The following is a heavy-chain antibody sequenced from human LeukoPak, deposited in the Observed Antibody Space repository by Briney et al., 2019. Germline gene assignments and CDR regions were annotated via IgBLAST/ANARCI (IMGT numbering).Heavy chain of an antibody. CDR2: IFSGGST. D-gene: IGHD7-27*01. CDR1: GFSVSSNY. J-gene: IGHJ4*02. CDR3: ARTLPGSYSDC. Sequence: GGSLRLSCAASGFSVSSNYMSWVRHSPGTGLEWVSVIFSGGSTYYADSVKGRFTISRDDSKTTVYLQLNSLRAEDTAVYYCARTLPGSYSDCWGQGTLVAVS. V-gene: IGHV3-53*01.